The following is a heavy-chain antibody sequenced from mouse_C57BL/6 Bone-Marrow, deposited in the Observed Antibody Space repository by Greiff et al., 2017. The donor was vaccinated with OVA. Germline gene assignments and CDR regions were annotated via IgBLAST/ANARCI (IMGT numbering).Heavy chain of an antibody. CDR1: GYTFTSYW. CDR2: IYPGSGST. V-gene: IGHV1-55*01. J-gene: IGHJ2*01. CDR3: AREGYSPYYFDY. Sequence: QVQLQQSGAELVKPGASVKMSCKASGYTFTSYWITWVKQRPGQGLEWIGDIYPGSGSTNYNEKFKSKATLTVDSSSSTAYMQLSSLTSEDSAVYYCAREGYSPYYFDYWGQGTTLTVSS. D-gene: IGHD2-12*01.